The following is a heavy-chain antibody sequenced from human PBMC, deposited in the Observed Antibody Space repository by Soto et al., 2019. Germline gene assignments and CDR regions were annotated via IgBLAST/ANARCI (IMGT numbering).Heavy chain of an antibody. CDR1: GFTFDSYP. CDR3: AKVRASYYESADY. J-gene: IGHJ4*02. Sequence: EVQLLDSGGGLVQPGGSLRPSCAASGFTFDSYPMSWARQAPGKGLEWVSTISGSGGSTHYADSVKGRFTISRDNSKNTRYLQMNSLRAADTAIYYCAKVRASYYESADYWGQGTLVTVSS. CDR2: ISGSGGST. D-gene: IGHD1-26*01. V-gene: IGHV3-23*01.